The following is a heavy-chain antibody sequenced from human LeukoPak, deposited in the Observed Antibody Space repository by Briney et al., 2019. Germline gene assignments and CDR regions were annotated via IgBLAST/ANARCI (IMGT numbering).Heavy chain of an antibody. CDR3: ARDYRSSSGWTVDY. Sequence: GGSLRLSCAASGFTFSSYAMSWVRQAPGKGLEWVSAISGSGGSTYYADSVKGRFTISRDNSKNTLYLQMSSLRDEDTAVYYCARDYRSSSGWTVDYWGQGTLVTVSS. V-gene: IGHV3-23*01. D-gene: IGHD6-19*01. CDR2: ISGSGGST. J-gene: IGHJ4*02. CDR1: GFTFSSYA.